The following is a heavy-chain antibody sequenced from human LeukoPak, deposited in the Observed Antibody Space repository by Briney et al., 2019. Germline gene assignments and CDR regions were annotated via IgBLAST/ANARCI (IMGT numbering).Heavy chain of an antibody. CDR3: ARARPLSPTVTLYGMDV. CDR1: GGSISSYY. CDR2: IYYSGST. Sequence: PSETLSLTCTVSGGSISSYYWSWIRQPPGKGLEWIGYIYYSGSTNYNPSLKSRVTISVDTSKNQFSLKLSSVTAADTAVYYCARARPLSPTVTLYGMDVWGQGTTVTVSS. J-gene: IGHJ6*02. V-gene: IGHV4-59*08. D-gene: IGHD4-11*01.